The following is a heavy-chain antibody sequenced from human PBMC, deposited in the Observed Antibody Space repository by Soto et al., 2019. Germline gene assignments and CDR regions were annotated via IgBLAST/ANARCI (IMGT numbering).Heavy chain of an antibody. CDR3: SRGLWPGLFAY. J-gene: IGHJ4*02. CDR1: GYTFTSHY. D-gene: IGHD2-21*01. CDR2: IDPSGGAT. V-gene: IGHV1-46*03. Sequence: QVQLVQSGAEVKKPGASVMVSCRASGYTFTSHYMHWVRQAPGQGLEWMGMIDPSGGATTYAQKFQGRVTITRDTSTTTVYMELSSLRPEDTAVYSFSRGLWPGLFAYWGEGTLVTVSS.